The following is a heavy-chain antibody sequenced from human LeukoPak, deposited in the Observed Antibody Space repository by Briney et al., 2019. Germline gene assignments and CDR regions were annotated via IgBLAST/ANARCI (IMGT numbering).Heavy chain of an antibody. V-gene: IGHV1-2*02. Sequence: ASVKVSCKASGYTLTDHYMHWLRWAPGQGLEWMGWINPQNGATVYAKTFQGRVTMTRDTPVSTVYMELRNLRSDDTGVYYCAKEGYSNGPDPWGPGALVTVSS. D-gene: IGHD4-11*01. CDR3: AKEGYSNGPDP. CDR1: GYTLTDHY. CDR2: INPQNGAT. J-gene: IGHJ5*02.